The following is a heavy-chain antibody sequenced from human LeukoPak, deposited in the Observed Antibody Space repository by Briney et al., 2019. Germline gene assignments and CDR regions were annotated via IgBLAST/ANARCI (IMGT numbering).Heavy chain of an antibody. CDR1: GGSISSYY. Sequence: SETLSLTCTVSGGSISSYYWSWIRQPPGKGLEWIGYIYYSGSTNYNPSLKSRVTISVDTSKNQFSLKLSSVTAADTAVYYCARSLWAGDDTKWGQGTLVTVSS. J-gene: IGHJ4*02. V-gene: IGHV4-59*01. D-gene: IGHD2-21*01. CDR3: ARSLWAGDDTK. CDR2: IYYSGST.